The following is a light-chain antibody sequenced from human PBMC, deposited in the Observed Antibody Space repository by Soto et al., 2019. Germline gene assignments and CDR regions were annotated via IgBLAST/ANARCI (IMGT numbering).Light chain of an antibody. V-gene: IGKV3-20*01. Sequence: EIVLTQSPGTLSLSPGERATLSCRASQSVSSSYLAWYQQKPGQAPRLLIYGASSRATGIPDRFSGSGSGTELPITIRRLETEDFAVYYCQQYGSTPGTFGQGIKVDIK. CDR2: GAS. J-gene: IGKJ1*01. CDR1: QSVSSSY. CDR3: QQYGSTPGT.